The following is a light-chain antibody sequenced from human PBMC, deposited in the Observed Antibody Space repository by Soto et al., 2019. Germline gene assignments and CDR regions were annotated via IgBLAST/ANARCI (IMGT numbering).Light chain of an antibody. CDR1: SSDVGAYDF. J-gene: IGLJ1*01. Sequence: QSALTQPACVSGSAGQAIAISCTGTSSDVGAYDFVSWYQQHPDKAPKLLIYEVSNRPSGVSDRFSGSKSVNTATLTISGLQAEDEADYYCSSHTTSNTRVFGTGT. CDR3: SSHTTSNTRV. CDR2: EVS. V-gene: IGLV2-14*03.